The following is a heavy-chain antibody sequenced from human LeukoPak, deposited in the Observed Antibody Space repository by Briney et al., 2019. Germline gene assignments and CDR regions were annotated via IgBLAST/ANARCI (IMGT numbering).Heavy chain of an antibody. V-gene: IGHV4-34*01. J-gene: IGHJ4*02. CDR2: INHSGST. CDR3: ARGVVVVPAAIGGSGAYYFDY. CDR1: GGSFSGYY. Sequence: SETLSLTCAVYGGSFSGYYWSWIRQPPGKGLEWIGEINHSGSTNYNPSLKSRVTISVDTSKNQFSLKLSSVTAADTAVYYCARGVVVVPAAIGGSGAYYFDYWGQGTLVTVSS. D-gene: IGHD2-2*01.